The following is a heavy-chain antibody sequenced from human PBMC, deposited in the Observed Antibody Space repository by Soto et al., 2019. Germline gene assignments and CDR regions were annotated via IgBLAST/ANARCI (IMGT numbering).Heavy chain of an antibody. Sequence: QIQLVHSGAEVKKPGSSVRVSCKASGGSFRSHAVTWVRQAPGQGLEWMGRIIPILDETKFAQKFQDRITMTADKSTSTVYTDLSSLTSEDTAVYFCSVGEDEDYRNPRDDDVDIWGQGTKVNVSS. CDR1: GGSFRSHA. J-gene: IGHJ3*02. V-gene: IGHV1-69*04. CDR3: SVGEDEDYRNPRDDDVDI. D-gene: IGHD3-10*01. CDR2: IIPILDET.